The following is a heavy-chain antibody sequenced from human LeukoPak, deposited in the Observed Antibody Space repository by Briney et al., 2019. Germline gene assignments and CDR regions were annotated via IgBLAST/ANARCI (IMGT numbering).Heavy chain of an antibody. J-gene: IGHJ6*02. Sequence: SETLSLTCTVSGGSISSGGYYWSWIRQHPGKGLEWIGYIYYSGSTYYNPSLKSRVTISVDTSKNQFSLKLSSVTAADTAVYYCARSQTTVTSLYYYYGMDVWGQGTTVTVSS. D-gene: IGHD4-17*01. CDR3: ARSQTTVTSLYYYYGMDV. V-gene: IGHV4-31*03. CDR1: GGSISSGGYY. CDR2: IYYSGST.